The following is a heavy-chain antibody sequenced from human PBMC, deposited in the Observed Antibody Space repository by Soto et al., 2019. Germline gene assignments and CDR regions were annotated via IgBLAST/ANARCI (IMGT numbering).Heavy chain of an antibody. CDR2: MYHDGNT. J-gene: IGHJ5*02. CDR1: GYSISSGCF. D-gene: IGHD3-3*01. CDR3: ARNSITIFGVVIGENWFDP. Sequence: PWETLSLTCAVSGYSISSGCFWGWIRQPPGKGLEWIANMYHDGNTHYNPSLKSRVTISVDTSKNQFSLKLSSVTAADTAVYYCARNSITIFGVVIGENWFDPWGQGTLVTVSS. V-gene: IGHV4-38-2*01.